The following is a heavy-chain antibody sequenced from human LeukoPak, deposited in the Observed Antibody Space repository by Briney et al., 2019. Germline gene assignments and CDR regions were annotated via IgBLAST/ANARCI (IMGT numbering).Heavy chain of an antibody. CDR3: ARSFGLGSCFDP. D-gene: IGHD3-10*01. Sequence: GGSLRLSCAASGFTFSKYGMHWVRQAPGKGLEWVAVISYDGSNKYYADSVRGRFTISRDNSKNTLYLQMNSLRAEDTAVYYCARSFGLGSCFDPWGQGTLVTVSS. V-gene: IGHV3-30*03. CDR2: ISYDGSNK. J-gene: IGHJ5*02. CDR1: GFTFSKYG.